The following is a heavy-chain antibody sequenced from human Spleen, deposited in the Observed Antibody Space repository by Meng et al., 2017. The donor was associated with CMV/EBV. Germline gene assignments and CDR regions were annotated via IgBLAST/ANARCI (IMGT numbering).Heavy chain of an antibody. J-gene: IGHJ4*02. CDR1: GCTFSSYS. V-gene: IGHV3-21*01. D-gene: IGHD3-9*01. CDR2: ISSSSSSYI. Sequence: EVQLVESGGXLVKPGGSLRLSCAASGCTFSSYSMNWVRQAPGKGLEWVSSISSSSSSYIYYADSVKGRFTISRDNAKNSLYLQMNSLRAEDTAVYYCAREGGYYDILTGYYKEVYFDYWGQGTLVTVSS. CDR3: AREGGYYDILTGYYKEVYFDY.